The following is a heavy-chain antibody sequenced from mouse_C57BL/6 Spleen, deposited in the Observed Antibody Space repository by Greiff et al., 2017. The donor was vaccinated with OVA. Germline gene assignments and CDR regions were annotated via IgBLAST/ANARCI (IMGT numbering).Heavy chain of an antibody. CDR1: GFSFNTYA. CDR2: IRSKSNNYAT. V-gene: IGHV10-1*01. D-gene: IGHD2-4*01. J-gene: IGHJ1*03. CDR3: VVASSDYDGYFDV. Sequence: EVKLVESGGGLVQPKGSLKLSCAASGFSFNTYAMNWVRQAPGKGLEWVARIRSKSNNYATYYADSVKDRFTISRDDSESMLYLQMNNLKTEDTAMYYCVVASSDYDGYFDVWGTGTTVTVSS.